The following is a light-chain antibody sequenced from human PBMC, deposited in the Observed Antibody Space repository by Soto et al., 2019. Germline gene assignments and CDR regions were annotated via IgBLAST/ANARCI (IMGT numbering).Light chain of an antibody. V-gene: IGKV3-20*01. CDR3: QQYGSSPCT. Sequence: EIVLTQSPGTLSLSPGESATLSCRASQSVSSSYLVWYQQRPGQPPRLLIYGTSNRAAGIPDRFTGTGSGTDFTLTIYRLEPEDSAVYYCQQYGSSPCTFGQGTRLEIK. CDR2: GTS. CDR1: QSVSSSY. J-gene: IGKJ5*01.